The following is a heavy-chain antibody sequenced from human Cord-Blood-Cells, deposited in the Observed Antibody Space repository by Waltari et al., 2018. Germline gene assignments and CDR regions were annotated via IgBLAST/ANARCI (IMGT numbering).Heavy chain of an antibody. CDR1: GFTVSSNY. D-gene: IGHD1-26*01. CDR3: AREFYSGSYYFDY. J-gene: IGHJ4*02. CDR2: IYSGGST. V-gene: IGHV3-53*01. Sequence: EVQLVESGGGLIQPGGSLRLSCAASGFTVSSNYMSWVRQAPGKGREGVSVIYSGGSTYYADSVKGRFTISRDNSKNPLYLQMNSLRAEDTAVYYCAREFYSGSYYFDYWGQGTLVTVSS.